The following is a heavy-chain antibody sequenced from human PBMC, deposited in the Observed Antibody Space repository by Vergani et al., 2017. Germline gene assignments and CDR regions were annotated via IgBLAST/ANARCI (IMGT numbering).Heavy chain of an antibody. CDR2: LSTTGGA. J-gene: IGHJ5*02. CDR1: GVSVTDYN. D-gene: IGHD6-13*01. CDR3: EGDTHSWQRADR. V-gene: IGHV4-59*02. Sequence: QAQLQESGPGLVKPSETLSLTCHVFGVSVTDYNCNWIRQAPGKGLEWIGSLSTTGGATHASHNPSLKSRVSISVGPSKSQFSLRLTSVTAAGSAIYYCEGDTHSWQRADRWGQGLLVSVSS.